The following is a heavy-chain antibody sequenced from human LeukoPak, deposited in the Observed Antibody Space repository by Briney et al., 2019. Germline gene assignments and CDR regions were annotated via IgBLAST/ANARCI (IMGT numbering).Heavy chain of an antibody. CDR3: AKDEKVVRAFDI. J-gene: IGHJ3*02. Sequence: GGSLRLSCSASKFRFSDYGMHWVRQAPGKGLEWVAFIRYDGSNKYYADSVKGRFTISRDNSKNTLYLQMNSLRAEDTAVYYCAKDEKVVRAFDIWGQGTMVTVSS. V-gene: IGHV3-30*02. D-gene: IGHD3-10*01. CDR1: KFRFSDYG. CDR2: IRYDGSNK.